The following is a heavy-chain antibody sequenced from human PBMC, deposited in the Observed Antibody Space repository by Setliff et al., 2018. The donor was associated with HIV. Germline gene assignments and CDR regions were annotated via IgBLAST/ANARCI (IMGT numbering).Heavy chain of an antibody. V-gene: IGHV4-38-2*01. CDR1: GYSISSSYW. J-gene: IGHJ5*02. CDR3: ARVPVPGANWFDP. Sequence: SETLSLTCVVSGYSISSSYWWGWIRQPPGKGLEWIGSVSQSGSTYYNPSLKSRITISVDRSKNLFSLKLISVTAADQGVYYCARVPVPGANWFDPWGLGTLVTVSS. CDR2: VSQSGST.